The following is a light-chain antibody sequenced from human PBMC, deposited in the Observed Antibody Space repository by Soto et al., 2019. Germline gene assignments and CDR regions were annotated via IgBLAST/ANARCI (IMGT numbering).Light chain of an antibody. Sequence: IQMTQSPSTLSASVGDRVTITCRASQRISRWLAWYQQKPGTAPKLLIYDASSLESGVPSRFSGRGSGTQFTLTISSLQPDDFATYYCQRYNTFSGTFGPGTKVE. CDR3: QRYNTFSGT. CDR1: QRISRW. J-gene: IGKJ1*01. V-gene: IGKV1-5*01. CDR2: DAS.